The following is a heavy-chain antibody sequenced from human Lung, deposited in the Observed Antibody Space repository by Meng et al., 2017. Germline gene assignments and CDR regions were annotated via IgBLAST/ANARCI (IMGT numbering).Heavy chain of an antibody. CDR2: ISGYNGNT. CDR3: ARDRYCSTTSCTGWFDP. D-gene: IGHD2-2*01. CDR1: GYTFTSYG. J-gene: IGHJ5*02. V-gene: IGHV1-18*01. Sequence: QVQSVQSGDEVKKPGASVKVSCQASGYTFTSYGISWVRQAPGQGLEWMGWISGYNGNTNYAQKFRGRVTMTTDTSTSTAYMELRSLRSDDTAVYYCARDRYCSTTSCTGWFDPWGQGTLVTVSS.